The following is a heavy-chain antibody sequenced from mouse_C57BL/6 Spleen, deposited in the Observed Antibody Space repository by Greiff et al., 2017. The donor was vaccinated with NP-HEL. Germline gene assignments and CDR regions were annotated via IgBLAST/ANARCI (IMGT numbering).Heavy chain of an antibody. CDR3: ARITTVDWYFDV. V-gene: IGHV5-4*03. D-gene: IGHD1-1*01. CDR1: GFTFSSYA. Sequence: EVMLVESGGGLVKPGGSLKLSCAASGFTFSSYAMSWVRQTPEKRLEWVATISDGGSYTYYPDNVKGRFTISRDNAKNNLYLQMSHLKSEDTAMYYCARITTVDWYFDVWGTGTTVTVSS. CDR2: ISDGGSYT. J-gene: IGHJ1*03.